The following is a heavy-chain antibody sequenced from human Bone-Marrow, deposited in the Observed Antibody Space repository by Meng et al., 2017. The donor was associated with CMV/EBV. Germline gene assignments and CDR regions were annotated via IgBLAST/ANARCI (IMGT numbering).Heavy chain of an antibody. V-gene: IGHV3-30*02. D-gene: IGHD4-17*01. Sequence: GESLKISCAASGFTFTSFGMHWVRQSPGRGLEWVAFIRLDGGSKYYADSVEGRFTVSRDNSMNTVYLHMSSLRLEDAAVYYCVKAVNDDYADYGRENGMDVWGQGTTVTVSS. CDR3: VKAVNDDYADYGRENGMDV. CDR2: IRLDGGSK. CDR1: GFTFTSFG. J-gene: IGHJ6*02.